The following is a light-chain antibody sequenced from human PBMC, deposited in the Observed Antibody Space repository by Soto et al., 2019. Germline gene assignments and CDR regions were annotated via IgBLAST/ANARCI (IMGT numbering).Light chain of an antibody. J-gene: IGKJ4*01. Sequence: DIQVTQSPSSLSASLGDRVSITCRASRDISNYLAWYQQKPGQVPRLLISGASTLHSGVPSRFSGSGSGTDFTLTITSLQPEDIATYFCQKYDTASLTVGGWTKV. CDR1: RDISNY. V-gene: IGKV1-27*01. CDR2: GAS. CDR3: QKYDTASLT.